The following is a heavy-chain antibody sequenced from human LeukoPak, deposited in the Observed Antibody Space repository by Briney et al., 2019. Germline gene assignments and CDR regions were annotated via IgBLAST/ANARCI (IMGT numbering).Heavy chain of an antibody. CDR1: GFTFSNAW. J-gene: IGHJ4*02. CDR3: AKEGVVGAPDY. D-gene: IGHD1-26*01. V-gene: IGHV3-15*01. CDR2: IKSKTDGGTT. Sequence: PGGSLRLSCAASGFTFSNAWMSWVGQAPGKGLEWVGRIKSKTDGGTTDYAAPVKGRFTISRDDSKNTLYLQMNSLKTEDTAVYYCAKEGVVGAPDYWGQGTLVTVS.